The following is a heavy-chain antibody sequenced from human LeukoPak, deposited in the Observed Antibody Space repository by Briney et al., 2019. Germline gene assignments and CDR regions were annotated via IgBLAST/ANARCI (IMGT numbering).Heavy chain of an antibody. CDR1: GFSFSTFS. CDR3: TRGSEDKQWLAVDY. CDR2: IRSKAYGGTT. J-gene: IGHJ4*02. V-gene: IGHV3-49*04. D-gene: IGHD6-19*01. Sequence: PGGSLRLSCAASGFSFSTFSMSWVRQAPGKGLEWVGFIRSKAYGGTTEYAASVKGRFTISRDDSKSIAYLQMNSLKTEDTAVYYCTRGSEDKQWLAVDYWGQGTLVTVSS.